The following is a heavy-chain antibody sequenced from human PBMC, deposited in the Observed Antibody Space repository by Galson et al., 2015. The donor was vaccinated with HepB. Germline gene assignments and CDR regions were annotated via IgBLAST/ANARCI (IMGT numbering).Heavy chain of an antibody. CDR2: IVWEDDK. D-gene: IGHD3-10*01. V-gene: IGHV2-70*01. CDR1: GFSLRTSGVG. Sequence: PALVKPTPTLALTCTFSGFSLRTSGVGVGWTRQPPGKALEWLALIVWEDDKYYSTSLKTRLTISKDTSKNQVVLTMTNMDPVDTATYYCARIRYGSGSYYFDYWGQGTLVTVSS. CDR3: ARIRYGSGSYYFDY. J-gene: IGHJ4*02.